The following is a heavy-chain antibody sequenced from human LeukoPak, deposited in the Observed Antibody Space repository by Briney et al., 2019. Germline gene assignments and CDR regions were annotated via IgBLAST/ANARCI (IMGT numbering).Heavy chain of an antibody. Sequence: AGGSLRLSCAASGFTFSSYWMSWVRQAPGKGLEWVAGISWNSGSICYADSVKGRFTISRDNAKTSLYLQMNSLRAEDTALYYCAKDLGPGSMATSPGFDYWGQGTLVTVSS. CDR3: AKDLGPGSMATSPGFDY. D-gene: IGHD5-24*01. CDR1: GFTFSSYW. J-gene: IGHJ4*02. CDR2: ISWNSGSI. V-gene: IGHV3-9*01.